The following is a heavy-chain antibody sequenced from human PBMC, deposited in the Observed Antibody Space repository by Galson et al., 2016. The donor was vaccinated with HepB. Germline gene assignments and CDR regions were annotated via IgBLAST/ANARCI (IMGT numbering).Heavy chain of an antibody. Sequence: SLRLSCAASGFNFRTYWMSWVRQAPGKGLEWVAYINQGGSEKYYVDSVKGRFTISRDNAKNTLYVEMNSLRAEDTAIYYCAKSGLTVATFHYWGQGTLVTVSS. CDR3: AKSGLTVATFHY. D-gene: IGHD5-12*01. V-gene: IGHV3-7*03. CDR1: GFNFRTYW. J-gene: IGHJ4*02. CDR2: INQGGSEK.